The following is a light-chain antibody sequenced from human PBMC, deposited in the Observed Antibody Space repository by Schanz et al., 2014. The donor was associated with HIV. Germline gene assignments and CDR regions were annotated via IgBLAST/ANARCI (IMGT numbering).Light chain of an antibody. J-gene: IGKJ2*01. CDR2: GAS. Sequence: EIVLTQSPGTLSLSPGERATLSCRASQSVSSSYLAWYQQKPGQAPRLLIYGASTRVTGIPARFSGSGSGTDFTLTISRLEPEDFAVYYCQQYGSSPLMYTFGQGTKLEIK. CDR3: QQYGSSPLMYT. V-gene: IGKV3-20*01. CDR1: QSVSSSY.